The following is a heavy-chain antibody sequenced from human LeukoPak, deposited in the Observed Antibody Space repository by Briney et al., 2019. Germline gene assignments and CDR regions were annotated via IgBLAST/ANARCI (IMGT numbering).Heavy chain of an antibody. V-gene: IGHV3-7*01. Sequence: GGSLRLSCAASGFIFFKAWVGWVRQAPGKGLEWVANMRQDGSEKFYVDSVKGRFTISRDNAKNSLSLQMDSLRAEDTAVYYCASDSFGGSGTCLDYWGQGTLVTVSS. CDR3: ASDSFGGSGTCLDY. CDR1: GFIFFKAW. D-gene: IGHD3-10*01. J-gene: IGHJ4*02. CDR2: MRQDGSEK.